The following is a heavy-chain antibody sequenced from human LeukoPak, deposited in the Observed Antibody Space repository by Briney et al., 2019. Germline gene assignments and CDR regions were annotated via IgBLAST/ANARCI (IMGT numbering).Heavy chain of an antibody. CDR1: GGSISSSGYY. D-gene: IGHD6-19*01. Sequence: SETLSLTCTVSGGSISSSGYYWNWIRQPPGKGLEWIGTIYYSGSTYYSPFLTRRVTISLDTSKNQFSLKLSSVTAADTAVYYCARDLHGVGSGWYYYYYYMDVWGKGTTVTVSS. CDR3: ARDLHGVGSGWYYYYYYMDV. V-gene: IGHV4-39*07. CDR2: IYYSGST. J-gene: IGHJ6*03.